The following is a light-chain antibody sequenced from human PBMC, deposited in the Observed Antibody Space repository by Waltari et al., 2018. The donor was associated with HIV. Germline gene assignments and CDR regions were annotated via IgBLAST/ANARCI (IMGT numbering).Light chain of an antibody. Sequence: SYDLTQTPSVSVSSGQTASTSCSRGALPKKYSSWYRQKAGQASILLIYKDIEGSSGIPDRISGSGSGTGVTLTITDVQAEDECDYFCPSTDYDGTWVFGGGTKLTVL. CDR1: ALPKKY. V-gene: IGLV3-25*03. CDR3: PSTDYDGTWV. J-gene: IGLJ3*02. CDR2: KDI.